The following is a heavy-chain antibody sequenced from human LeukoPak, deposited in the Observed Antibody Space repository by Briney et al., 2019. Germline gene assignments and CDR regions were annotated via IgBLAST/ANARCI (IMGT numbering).Heavy chain of an antibody. V-gene: IGHV3-48*04. D-gene: IGHD1-26*01. Sequence: GGSLRLSCAASGFTLSSYSMSWVRQAPGKGLEWVSYISSSSSSIYYADSVKGRFTISRDNAKNSLYLQMNSLRAEDTAVYYCGRDQGGIYWGYSQQGGRGPLVTVSS. J-gene: IGHJ1*01. CDR1: GFTLSSYS. CDR2: ISSSSSSI. CDR3: GRDQGGIYWGYSQQ.